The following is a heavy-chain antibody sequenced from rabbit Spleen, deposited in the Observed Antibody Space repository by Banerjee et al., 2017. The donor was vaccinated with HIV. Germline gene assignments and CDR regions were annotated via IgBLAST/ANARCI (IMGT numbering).Heavy chain of an antibody. CDR1: GVSFSDKDV. Sequence: QEQLEESGGDLVKPEGSLTLTCKASGVSFSDKDVMCWVRQAPGKGLEWVGCIITGSGTYYASWAKGRFTMSKTSSTTVTLQMTSLTAADTATYFCARNISIFGAGGTTLNLWGQGTLVTVS. V-gene: IGHV1S45*01. D-gene: IGHD4-2*01. CDR2: IITGSGT. J-gene: IGHJ4*01. CDR3: ARNISIFGAGGTTLNL.